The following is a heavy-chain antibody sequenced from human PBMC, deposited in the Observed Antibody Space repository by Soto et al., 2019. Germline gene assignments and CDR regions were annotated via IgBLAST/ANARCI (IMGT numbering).Heavy chain of an antibody. CDR3: ARDTAMVTSWFVP. V-gene: IGHV4-4*02. CDR2: IYHSGST. CDR1: GGSISSSNW. J-gene: IGHJ5*02. D-gene: IGHD5-18*01. Sequence: SETLSLTCPVSGGSISSSNWWSWVRQPPGKGLEWIGEIYHSGSTNYNPSLKSRVTISVDKSKNQFSLKLSSVTAADTAVYYCARDTAMVTSWFVPWGQGTLVTVSS.